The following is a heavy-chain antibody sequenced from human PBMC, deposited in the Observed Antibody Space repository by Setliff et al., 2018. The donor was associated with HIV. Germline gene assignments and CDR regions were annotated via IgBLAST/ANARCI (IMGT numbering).Heavy chain of an antibody. CDR3: VRDSLDIEVLEAVFFRAIFDYYYMDV. Sequence: GGSLRLSCAASGFTFRNYGMHWVRQAPGKGLEWVALISHDGSSKYYADSVKGRFLISRDNSKNTVYLQMNSLRAEDTAVYYCVRDSLDIEVLEAVFFRAIFDYYYMDVWGKGTTVTVSS. J-gene: IGHJ6*03. CDR1: GFTFRNYG. CDR2: ISHDGSSK. V-gene: IGHV3-30*03. D-gene: IGHD2-15*01.